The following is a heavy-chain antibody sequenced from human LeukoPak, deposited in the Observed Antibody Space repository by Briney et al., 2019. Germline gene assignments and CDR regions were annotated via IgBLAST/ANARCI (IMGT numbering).Heavy chain of an antibody. Sequence: GASVKVSCKASGYTFTSYAMNWVRQAPGQGLEWMGWINPNSGGTNYAQKFQGRVTMTRDTSISTAYMELSRLRSDDTAVYYCASYYYDSSGYYLFFPDWGQGTLVTVSS. CDR1: GYTFTSYA. J-gene: IGHJ4*02. V-gene: IGHV1-2*02. CDR3: ASYYYDSSGYYLFFPD. CDR2: INPNSGGT. D-gene: IGHD3-22*01.